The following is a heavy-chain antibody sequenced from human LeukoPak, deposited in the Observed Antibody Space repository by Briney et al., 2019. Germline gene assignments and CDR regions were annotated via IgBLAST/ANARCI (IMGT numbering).Heavy chain of an antibody. CDR2: MNPNSGNT. V-gene: IGHV1-8*01. J-gene: IGHJ6*02. CDR1: GYTFTSYD. Sequence: ASVKVSCKASGYTFTSYDINWVRQATGQGLEWMGWMNPNSGNTGYAQKFQGRVTMTRNTSISTAYMELSSLRSEDTAVYYCVRVVIKYYCYGMDVWGQGTTVTVSS. CDR3: VRVVIKYYCYGMDV. D-gene: IGHD3-22*01.